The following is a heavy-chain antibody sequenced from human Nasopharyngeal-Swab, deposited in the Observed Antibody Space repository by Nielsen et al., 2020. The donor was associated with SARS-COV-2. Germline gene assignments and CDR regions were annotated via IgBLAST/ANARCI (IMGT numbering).Heavy chain of an antibody. D-gene: IGHD4-17*01. Sequence: GGSLRLSCTAYGFTFGDYGMTWVRQAPGKGLEWIGFIRSKSYGGTTEHAATVKGRFTISRDDSNTIAYLQMNSLQTEDTAVYYCTRIYGVYGVVYWGQGTLVTVSS. CDR2: IRSKSYGGTT. CDR1: GFTFGDYG. V-gene: IGHV3-49*04. J-gene: IGHJ4*02. CDR3: TRIYGVYGVVY.